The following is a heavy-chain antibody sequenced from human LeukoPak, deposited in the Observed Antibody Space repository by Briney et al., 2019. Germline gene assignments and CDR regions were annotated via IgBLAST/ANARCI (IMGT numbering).Heavy chain of an antibody. Sequence: SETLSLTCTVSGGSVSSGSYYWSWIQQPPGKGLEWIGYIYYSGSTNYNPSLKSRVTISVDTSKNQFSLKLSSVTAADTAVYYCARGGYYSYYYYGMDVWGQGTTVTVSS. J-gene: IGHJ6*02. V-gene: IGHV4-61*01. CDR1: GGSVSSGSYY. CDR3: ARGGYYSYYYYGMDV. CDR2: IYYSGST. D-gene: IGHD3-22*01.